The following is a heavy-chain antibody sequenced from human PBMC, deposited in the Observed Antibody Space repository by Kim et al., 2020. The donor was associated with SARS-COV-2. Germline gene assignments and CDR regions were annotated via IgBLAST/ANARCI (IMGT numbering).Heavy chain of an antibody. CDR3: AKDGRGHGDYHWFDT. D-gene: IGHD4-17*01. V-gene: IGHV3-23*01. Sequence: YADSVKGRFTISRDNSKNTLYLQMNSLTVEDTAIYYCAKDGRGHGDYHWFDTWGQGTLVTVSS. J-gene: IGHJ5*02.